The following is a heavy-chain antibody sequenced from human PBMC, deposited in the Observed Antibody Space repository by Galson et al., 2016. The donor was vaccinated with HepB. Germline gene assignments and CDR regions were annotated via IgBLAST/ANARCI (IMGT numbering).Heavy chain of an antibody. D-gene: IGHD5/OR15-5a*01. J-gene: IGHJ4*02. Sequence: SLRLSCAASGVTVSGNWMSWVRQAPGKGLEWVSTSQRDGDTYYADSVMGRFTISRDNSENTLYLQMNNLRPDDTAVYYCAGVSRFQVDYWGQGTLVTVSS. V-gene: IGHV3-66*02. CDR3: AGVSRFQVDY. CDR1: GVTVSGNW. CDR2: SQRDGDT.